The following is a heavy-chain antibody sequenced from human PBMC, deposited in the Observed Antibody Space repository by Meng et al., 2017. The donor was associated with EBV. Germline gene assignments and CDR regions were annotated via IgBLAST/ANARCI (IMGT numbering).Heavy chain of an antibody. CDR1: GYTFTGYY. D-gene: IGHD6-19*01. Sequence: QVQLVQSGAGLKKPGAQVKVSCKASGYTFTGYYMHWVRQAPGQGLEWMGRINPNSGGTNYAQKFQGRVTMTRDTSISTAYMELSRLRSDDTAVYYCARVGIAVAGTGDYWGQGTLVTVSS. J-gene: IGHJ4*02. CDR3: ARVGIAVAGTGDY. CDR2: INPNSGGT. V-gene: IGHV1-2*06.